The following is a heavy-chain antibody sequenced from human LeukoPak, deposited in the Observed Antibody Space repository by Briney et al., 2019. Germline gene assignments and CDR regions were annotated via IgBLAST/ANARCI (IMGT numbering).Heavy chain of an antibody. V-gene: IGHV1-2*02. Sequence: GASVKVSCKASGYTFTGYYMHRVRQAPGQGLEWMGWINPNSGGTNYAQKFQGRVTMTRDTSISTAYMELSRLRSDDTAVYYCARDPGNSGYDSIDYWGQGTLVTVSS. CDR2: INPNSGGT. J-gene: IGHJ4*02. CDR1: GYTFTGYY. CDR3: ARDPGNSGYDSIDY. D-gene: IGHD5-12*01.